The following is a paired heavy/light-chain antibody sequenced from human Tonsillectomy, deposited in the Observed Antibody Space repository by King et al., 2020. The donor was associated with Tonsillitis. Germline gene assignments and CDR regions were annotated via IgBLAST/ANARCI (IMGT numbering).Heavy chain of an antibody. D-gene: IGHD1-26*01. CDR3: ARDSEWELRGDHAFDI. Sequence: QVQLQESGPGLVKPSQTLSLTCSVSGGSISSSNHYWTWIRQPAGKGLECIGRISASGTTNYNPSLKSRVAMSLDTSKNQFSLRLSSVTAADTAVYYCARDSEWELRGDHAFDIWGQGTMVTVSS. J-gene: IGHJ3*02. CDR1: GGSISSSNHY. V-gene: IGHV4-61*02. CDR2: ISASGTT.
Light chain of an antibody. CDR3: QQRSSWPYT. J-gene: IGKJ2*01. CDR1: QSVSSL. V-gene: IGKV3-11*01. CDR2: DAS. Sequence: EIMLTQSPATLSLSPGERATLSCRASQSVSSLLAWYQQKPGQAPRLLIYDASNRATGIPARFSGSGSGTDFTLTISSLEPEDFAFYFCQQRSSWPYTFGQGTKLEIK.